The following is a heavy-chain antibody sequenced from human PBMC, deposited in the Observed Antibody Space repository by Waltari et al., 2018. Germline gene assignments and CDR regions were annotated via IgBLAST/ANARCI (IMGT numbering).Heavy chain of an antibody. V-gene: IGHV1-3*01. J-gene: IGHJ2*01. CDR2: INAGNGNT. D-gene: IGHD3-3*01. CDR1: GYTFTSYA. Sequence: QVQLVQSGAEVKKPGASVKVSCKASGYTFTSYAMHWVRQAPGQRLEWMGWINAGNGNTKYSQKVQGRVTITRDTSASTAYMELGSLRSEDTAVYYCARVKYAAIWSGYYTGYFDLWGRDTLVTVSS. CDR3: ARVKYAAIWSGYYTGYFDL.